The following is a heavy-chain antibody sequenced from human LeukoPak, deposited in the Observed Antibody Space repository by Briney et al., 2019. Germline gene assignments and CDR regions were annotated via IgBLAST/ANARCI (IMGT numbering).Heavy chain of an antibody. CDR1: GYSISSGYY. V-gene: IGHV4-38-2*02. CDR2: INHSGST. CDR3: ARPARWFGESKGHFDY. D-gene: IGHD3-10*01. J-gene: IGHJ4*02. Sequence: KSSETLSLTCTVSGYSISSGYYWSWIRQPPGKGLEWIGEINHSGSTNYNPFLKSRVTISVDTSKNQLSLKLSSVTAADTAVYYCARPARWFGESKGHFDYWGQGTLVTVSS.